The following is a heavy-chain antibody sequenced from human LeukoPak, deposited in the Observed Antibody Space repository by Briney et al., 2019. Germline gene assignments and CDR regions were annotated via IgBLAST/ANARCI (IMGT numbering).Heavy chain of an antibody. Sequence: GGSLRLSCAASGFTFSTYSMNWVRQAPGKGLEWVSSISSSSSYIYYADSLKGRFTISRDNAKNSLYLRMNSLRAEDTAVYFCARDRGSETFDYWGQGTLVAVSS. CDR3: ARDRGSETFDY. D-gene: IGHD5-12*01. CDR2: ISSSSSYI. V-gene: IGHV3-21*01. J-gene: IGHJ4*02. CDR1: GFTFSTYS.